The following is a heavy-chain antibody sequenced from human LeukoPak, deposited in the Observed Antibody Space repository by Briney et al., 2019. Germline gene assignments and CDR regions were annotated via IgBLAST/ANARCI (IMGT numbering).Heavy chain of an antibody. D-gene: IGHD3-10*01. V-gene: IGHV4-4*07. Sequence: SETLSLTCTVSGGSISSWYWSWIRQPARKGLEWIGRFYTSGSTSYNPSLKSRVTMSVDTSKNQFFLKVSSVTAAVTAVYFCPTRAGPFDYWGQGTLVTGSS. J-gene: IGHJ4*02. CDR1: GGSISSWY. CDR2: FYTSGST. CDR3: PTRAGPFDY.